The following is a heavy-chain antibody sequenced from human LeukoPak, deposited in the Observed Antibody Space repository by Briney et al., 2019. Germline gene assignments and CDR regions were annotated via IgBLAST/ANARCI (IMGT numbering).Heavy chain of an antibody. CDR3: TKVTGTFDS. CDR1: GFTFSSYS. V-gene: IGHV3-21*01. CDR2: ISSSSSYI. J-gene: IGHJ4*02. Sequence: GGSLRLSCAASGFTFSSYSMNWVRQAPGKGLEWVSSISSSSSYIYYADSVKGRFTISRDNAKNSLYLLMNSLRAEDTAVYYCTKVTGTFDSWGQGILVSVSS. D-gene: IGHD1-7*01.